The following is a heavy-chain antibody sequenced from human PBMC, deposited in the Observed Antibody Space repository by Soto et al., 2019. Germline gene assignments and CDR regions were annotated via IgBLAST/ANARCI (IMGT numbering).Heavy chain of an antibody. CDR1: GFTFSSYW. CDR3: ARERMYYDFWSGYYSPYYYYYYMDV. D-gene: IGHD3-3*01. J-gene: IGHJ6*03. CDR2: IKQDGSEK. V-gene: IGHV3-7*01. Sequence: GGSLRLSCAASGFTFSSYWMSWVRQAPGKGLEWVANIKQDGSEKYYVDSVKGRFTISRDNAKNSLYLQMNSLRAEDTAVYYCARERMYYDFWSGYYSPYYYYYYMDVWGKGTTVTVSS.